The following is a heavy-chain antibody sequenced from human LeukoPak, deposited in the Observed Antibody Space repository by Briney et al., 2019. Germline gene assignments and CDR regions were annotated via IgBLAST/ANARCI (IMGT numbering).Heavy chain of an antibody. CDR1: GYIFTGYY. CDR3: ARVWAHYYDSSGYYSLEEDY. Sequence: ASVKVSCKASGYIFTGYYMHWVRQAPGQGLEWMGRINPNSGGTNYAQKFQGRVTMTRDTSISTAYMELSRLRSDDTAVYYCARVWAHYYDSSGYYSLEEDYWGQGTLVTVSS. V-gene: IGHV1-2*06. CDR2: INPNSGGT. D-gene: IGHD3-22*01. J-gene: IGHJ4*02.